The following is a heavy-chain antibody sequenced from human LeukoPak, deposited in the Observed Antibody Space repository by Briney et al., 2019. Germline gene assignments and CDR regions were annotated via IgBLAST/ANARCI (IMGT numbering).Heavy chain of an antibody. D-gene: IGHD3-10*01. J-gene: IGHJ4*02. CDR3: AILLWFGELQGPEY. CDR1: GFTFSSYA. V-gene: IGHV3-30-3*01. CDR2: ISYDGSNK. Sequence: GGSLRLSCAASGFTFSSYAMHWVRQAPGKGLEWVAVISYDGSNKYYADSVKGRFTISRDNSKNTLYLQMNSLRAEDTAVYYCAILLWFGELQGPEYWGQGTLVTVSS.